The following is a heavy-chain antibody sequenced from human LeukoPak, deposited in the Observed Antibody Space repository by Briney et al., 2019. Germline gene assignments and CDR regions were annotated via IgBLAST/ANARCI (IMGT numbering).Heavy chain of an antibody. V-gene: IGHV3-23*01. CDR2: ISGSGGST. CDR3: AKAEWELLLLYVY. Sequence: GGSLRLPCAASGFTFSSYAMSWARQAPGKGLEWVSAISGSGGSTYYADSVKGRFTISRDNSKNTLYLQMNSLRAEDTAVYYCAKAEWELLLLYVYWGQGTLVTVSS. D-gene: IGHD1-26*01. J-gene: IGHJ4*02. CDR1: GFTFSSYA.